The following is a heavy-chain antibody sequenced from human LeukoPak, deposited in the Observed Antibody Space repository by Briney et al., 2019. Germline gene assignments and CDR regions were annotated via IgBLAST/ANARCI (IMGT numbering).Heavy chain of an antibody. D-gene: IGHD6-6*01. CDR1: GFTFDDYD. CDR2: ISWNSGSI. V-gene: IGHV3-9*03. CDR3: AKDSSSSGRELNY. Sequence: PGRSLRLSCAASGFTFDDYDMQCVRQAPGKGLECVSGISWNSGSIGYADSVKGRFTISRDNAKNSLYLQMNSRRAEDMALYYCAKDSSSSGRELNYWGQGTLVTVSS. J-gene: IGHJ4*02.